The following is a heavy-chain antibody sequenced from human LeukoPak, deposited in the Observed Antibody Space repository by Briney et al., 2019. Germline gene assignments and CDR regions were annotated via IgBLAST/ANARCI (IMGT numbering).Heavy chain of an antibody. Sequence: GGSLRVSCAASGFTVSSNYKSWVRQAPGKGLEWVSVIYSGGSTYYADSVKGRFTISRHNSKNTLYLQMNSLRAEDTAVYYCATGDSSGYSFDYWGQGTLVPVSS. D-gene: IGHD3-22*01. J-gene: IGHJ4*02. CDR3: ATGDSSGYSFDY. CDR1: GFTVSSNY. CDR2: IYSGGST. V-gene: IGHV3-53*04.